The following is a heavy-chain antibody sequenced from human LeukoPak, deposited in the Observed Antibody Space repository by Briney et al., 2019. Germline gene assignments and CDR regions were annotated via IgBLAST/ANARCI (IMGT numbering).Heavy chain of an antibody. CDR3: ATGAGVLDY. D-gene: IGHD1-14*01. Sequence: PSETLSLTCAVSGGSISSDDWWSWVRQPPGEGLEWIGEVFHTGSTNYNPSLKSRVTISVDKSKNQFSLRLNSVTAADTAVYYCATGAGVLDYWGRGILVTVSS. CDR1: GGSISSDDW. CDR2: VFHTGST. V-gene: IGHV4-4*02. J-gene: IGHJ4*02.